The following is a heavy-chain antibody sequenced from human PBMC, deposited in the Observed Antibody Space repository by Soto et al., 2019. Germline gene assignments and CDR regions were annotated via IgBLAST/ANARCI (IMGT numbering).Heavy chain of an antibody. Sequence: QVQLVHSGAEVKKPGASVKVSCKASGYTFISYYMHWVRQAPGQGLEWMGIINPSSGSTTYAQKFQGRVSITRDTSTMTVYMELSSLCSEGTAVDYCASSGYSGSESYFGTPDFDYWGQGNLVTVSS. V-gene: IGHV1-46*03. J-gene: IGHJ4*02. CDR2: INPSSGST. D-gene: IGHD3-10*01. CDR1: GYTFISYY. CDR3: ASSGYSGSESYFGTPDFDY.